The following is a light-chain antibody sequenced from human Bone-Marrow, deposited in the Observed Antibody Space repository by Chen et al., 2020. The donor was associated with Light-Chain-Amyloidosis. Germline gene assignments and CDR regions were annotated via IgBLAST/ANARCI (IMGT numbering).Light chain of an antibody. CDR2: DDS. J-gene: IGLJ3*02. V-gene: IGLV3-21*02. CDR1: NIGSTS. Sequence: SYVLTQPSSVSVAPGHTPTIACGGNNIGSTSVHWYQQTPGQAPPLVVYDDSDRPSGIPERLSGSNSGNTATLTIGRVEAGDEADYYCQVWDRSSDRWVFGGGTKLTVL. CDR3: QVWDRSSDRWV.